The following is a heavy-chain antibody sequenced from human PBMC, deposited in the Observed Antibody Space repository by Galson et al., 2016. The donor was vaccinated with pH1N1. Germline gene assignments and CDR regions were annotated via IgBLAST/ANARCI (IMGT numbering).Heavy chain of an antibody. D-gene: IGHD2-2*01. CDR2: INTNTGNP. Sequence: SVKVSCKASGYTFTSNAMNWVRQAPGQGLEWMGWINTNTGNPTYAQGFTGRFVFSLDTSISMAYLQLSSLTTEDTAVYYCARSYCSSTSCYGVSYYYYGMDGWCRGTTLTVSS. V-gene: IGHV7-4-1*04. J-gene: IGHJ6*02. CDR3: ARSYCSSTSCYGVSYYYYGMDG. CDR1: GYTFTSNA.